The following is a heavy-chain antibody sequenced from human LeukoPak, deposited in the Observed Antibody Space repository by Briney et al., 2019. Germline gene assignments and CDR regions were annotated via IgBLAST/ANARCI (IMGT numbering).Heavy chain of an antibody. Sequence: KPSETLSLTCTVSGGSISSYYWSWIRQPPGKGLEWIGYIYYSGSTNYNPSLKSRVTISVDTSKNKFSLQLSSVTAADTAVYYCARGRWEPDYWGQGTLVTVSS. CDR1: GGSISSYY. D-gene: IGHD1-26*01. V-gene: IGHV4-59*01. CDR3: ARGRWEPDY. J-gene: IGHJ4*02. CDR2: IYYSGST.